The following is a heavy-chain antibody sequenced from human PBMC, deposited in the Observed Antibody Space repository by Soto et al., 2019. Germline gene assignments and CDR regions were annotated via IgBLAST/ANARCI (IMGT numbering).Heavy chain of an antibody. V-gene: IGHV3-21*01. J-gene: IGHJ4*02. CDR1: GFTFSNYA. CDR3: AKDEYYYSRSGYYIFDS. CDR2: ISSSSSYI. D-gene: IGHD3-22*01. Sequence: GGSLRLSCAASGFTFSNYAMHWVRQAPGKGLEWVSSISSSSSYIYYADSVKGRFTISRDNSKKTLYLQMNSLRPEDTALYYCAKDEYYYSRSGYYIFDSWGQGTLVTVS.